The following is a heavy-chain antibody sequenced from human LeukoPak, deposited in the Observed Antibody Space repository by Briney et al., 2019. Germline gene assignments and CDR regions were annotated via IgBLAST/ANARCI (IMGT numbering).Heavy chain of an antibody. J-gene: IGHJ3*02. Sequence: SETLSLTCAVYGGSFSGYYWSWIRQPPGKGLEWIGEINHSGSTNYNPSLKSRVTISVDTSKNQFSLKLTSVTAADTAVYYCTRPSWLGELLRPFDIWGQGTMVTVSS. CDR3: TRPSWLGELLRPFDI. V-gene: IGHV4-34*01. D-gene: IGHD3-10*01. CDR2: INHSGST. CDR1: GGSFSGYY.